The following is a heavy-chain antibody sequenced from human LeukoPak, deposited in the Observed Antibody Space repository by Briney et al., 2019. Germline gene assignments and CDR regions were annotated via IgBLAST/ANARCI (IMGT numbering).Heavy chain of an antibody. Sequence: NPGGSLRLSCAASGFTFSSYSMSWVRQAPGKGLEWVSSISSSSSYIYYADSVKGRFTISRDNAKNSLYLQVNSLRAEDTAVYYCARAPRSSYSSSWYPGFDYWGQGTLVTVSS. V-gene: IGHV3-21*01. CDR1: GFTFSSYS. CDR2: ISSSSSYI. D-gene: IGHD6-13*01. CDR3: ARAPRSSYSSSWYPGFDY. J-gene: IGHJ4*02.